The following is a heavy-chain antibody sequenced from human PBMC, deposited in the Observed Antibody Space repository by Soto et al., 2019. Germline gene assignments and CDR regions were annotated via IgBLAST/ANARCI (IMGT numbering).Heavy chain of an antibody. CDR1: GGTFSSYA. CDR2: IIPIFGTA. CDR3: ARDLSTVVTPTNWFDP. J-gene: IGHJ5*02. V-gene: IGHV1-69*13. Sequence: SVKVSCKASGGTFSSYAISWVRQAPGQGLEWMGGIIPIFGTANYVQKFQGRVTITADESTSTAYMELSSLRSEDTAVYYCARDLSTVVTPTNWFDPWGQGTLVTVSS. D-gene: IGHD4-17*01.